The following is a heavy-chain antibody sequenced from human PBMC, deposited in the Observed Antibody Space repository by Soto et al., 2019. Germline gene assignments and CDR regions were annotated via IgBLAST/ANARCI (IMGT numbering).Heavy chain of an antibody. CDR2: NCHSGSS. J-gene: IGHJ4*02. V-gene: IGHV4-4*02. Sequence: QVQLQESGPGLVKPSGTLSLTCAVSGGSISSSNWWGWVRQPSGKGLEWIGENCHSGSSNYNPSLKSRVTISVDKSKNQFSLKLSSVTAADTAVYYCARGISGGRHFDYWGQGTLVTVSS. CDR3: ARGISGGRHFDY. CDR1: GGSISSSNW. D-gene: IGHD2-15*01.